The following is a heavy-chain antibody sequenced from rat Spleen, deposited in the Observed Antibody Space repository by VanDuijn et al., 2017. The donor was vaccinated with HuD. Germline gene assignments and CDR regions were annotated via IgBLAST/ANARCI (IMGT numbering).Heavy chain of an antibody. CDR3: TRVAFDY. Sequence: QLVESGGGLVQPGRSLKLSCVASGFTFNNYWMTWIRQAPGQGLEWVASITNTGDSSYYPDSVKGRFTLSRDNAKNTLYLQMNSLRSEDTATYYCTRVAFDYWGQGVMVTVSS. V-gene: IGHV5-31*01. J-gene: IGHJ2*01. CDR2: ITNTGDSS. CDR1: GFTFNNYW.